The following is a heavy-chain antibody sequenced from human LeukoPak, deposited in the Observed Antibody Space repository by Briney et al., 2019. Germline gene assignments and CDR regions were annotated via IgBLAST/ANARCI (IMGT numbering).Heavy chain of an antibody. CDR1: GFTFSGYA. D-gene: IGHD3-9*01. J-gene: IGHJ4*02. Sequence: PGGSLRLSCAASGFTFSGYAMSWVRQAPGKGLEWVSAISGSGGSTYYADSVKGRFTISRDNSKNTLYLQMNSLRAEDTAVYYCASDILSGYNETDYWGQGTLVTVSS. CDR2: ISGSGGST. V-gene: IGHV3-23*01. CDR3: ASDILSGYNETDY.